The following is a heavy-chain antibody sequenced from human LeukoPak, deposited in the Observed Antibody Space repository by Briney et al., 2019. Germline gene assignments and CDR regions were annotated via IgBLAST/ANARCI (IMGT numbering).Heavy chain of an antibody. Sequence: PSETLSLTCTVSGGSISSGSYYWSWIRQPAGKGLEWIGRIYTSGSTNYNPSLKSRVTISVDTSKNQFSLKLSSVTAADTAVYSCARDALVVSQPYYYYYMDVWGKGTTVTISS. D-gene: IGHD2-21*01. CDR1: GGSISSGSYY. J-gene: IGHJ6*03. CDR2: IYTSGST. CDR3: ARDALVVSQPYYYYYMDV. V-gene: IGHV4-61*02.